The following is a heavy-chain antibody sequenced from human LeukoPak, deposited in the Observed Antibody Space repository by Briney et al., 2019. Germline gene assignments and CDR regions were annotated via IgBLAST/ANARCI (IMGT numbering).Heavy chain of an antibody. CDR1: GYTLTELS. J-gene: IGHJ4*02. V-gene: IGHV1-24*01. CDR3: ATGPPLAYCGGDCYYFDY. D-gene: IGHD2-21*02. CDR2: FDPEDGET. Sequence: EASVKVSCKFSGYTLTELSMHWVRQAPGKGLEWMGGFDPEDGETIYAQKFQGRVTMTEDTSTDTAYMELSSLRSEDTAVYYCATGPPLAYCGGDCYYFDYWGQGTLVTVSS.